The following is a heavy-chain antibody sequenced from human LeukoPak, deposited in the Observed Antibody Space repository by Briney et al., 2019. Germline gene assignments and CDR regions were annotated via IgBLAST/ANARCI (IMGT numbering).Heavy chain of an antibody. Sequence: GGSLRLSCAASGFTFSSYAMSWVRQAPGKGLEWVSAISGSGGSTYYADSVKGRFTISRDNSKNTLYLQMNSLRAEDTAVYYCAKDPRYDSSGGVFDYWGQGTLVTVSS. D-gene: IGHD3-22*01. CDR2: ISGSGGST. CDR1: GFTFSSYA. CDR3: AKDPRYDSSGGVFDY. V-gene: IGHV3-23*01. J-gene: IGHJ4*02.